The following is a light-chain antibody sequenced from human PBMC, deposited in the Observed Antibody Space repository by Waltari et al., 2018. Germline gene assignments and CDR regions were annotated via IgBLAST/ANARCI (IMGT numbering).Light chain of an antibody. CDR1: QSVSSN. V-gene: IGKV3-15*01. Sequence: EIVMPQSPATLSVSPGARATLSCRASQSVSSNLAWYQQKPGQAPRLLIYGASTRATGIPARFSGSGSGTEFTLTISSLQSEDFAVYYCQQYNNWPPVTFGQGTKVEIK. CDR3: QQYNNWPPVT. J-gene: IGKJ1*01. CDR2: GAS.